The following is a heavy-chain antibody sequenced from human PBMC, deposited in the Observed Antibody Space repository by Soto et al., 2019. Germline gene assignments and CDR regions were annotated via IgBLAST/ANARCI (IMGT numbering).Heavy chain of an antibody. CDR3: ARVNSSSYPYFDY. CDR2: IYSAGSA. D-gene: IGHD6-13*01. J-gene: IGHJ4*02. CDR1: GFTVSSYY. V-gene: IGHV3-66*01. Sequence: EVQLVESGGGLVQPGGSLRLSCAASGFTVSSYYMSWVRQAPGKGLEWVSVIYSAGSADFADSVKGRFTISRDNSKNTLYLQMSSLRAEDTAVYYCARVNSSSYPYFDYWGQGTLVTVSS.